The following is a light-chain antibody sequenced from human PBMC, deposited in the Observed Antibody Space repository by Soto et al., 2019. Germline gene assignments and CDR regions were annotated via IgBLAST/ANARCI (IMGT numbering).Light chain of an antibody. Sequence: QSALTHPLSVSWSPGQSVTISCTGTSSDVGGYNYVSWYQQHPGKAPKLMIYDVSKRPSGVPDRFSGSKSGNTASLTISGLQAEDEADYYCCSYAGSYNWVFGTGTKVTVL. V-gene: IGLV2-11*01. CDR3: CSYAGSYNWV. CDR1: SSDVGGYNY. J-gene: IGLJ1*01. CDR2: DVS.